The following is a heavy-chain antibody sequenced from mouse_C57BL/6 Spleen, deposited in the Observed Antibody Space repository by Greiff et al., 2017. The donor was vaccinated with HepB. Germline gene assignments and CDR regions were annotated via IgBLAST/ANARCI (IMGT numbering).Heavy chain of an antibody. J-gene: IGHJ2*01. D-gene: IGHD1-1*01. V-gene: IGHV1-64*01. Sequence: QVQLKQPGAELVKPGASVKLSCKASGYTFTSYWMHWVKQRPGQGLEWIGMIHPNSGSTNYNEKFKSKATLTVDKSSSTAYMQLSSLTSEDSAVYYCAREKFITTVVGGFDYWGQGTTLTVSS. CDR2: IHPNSGST. CDR1: GYTFTSYW. CDR3: AREKFITTVVGGFDY.